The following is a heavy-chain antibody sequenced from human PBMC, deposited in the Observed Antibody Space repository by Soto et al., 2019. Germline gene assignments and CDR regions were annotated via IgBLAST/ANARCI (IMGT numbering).Heavy chain of an antibody. V-gene: IGHV1-8*01. Sequence: QVQLVQSGAEVKEPGASVKVSCQASGYAFSNNDISWVRQSTGQGLEWMGWMNTNSGNGGYAQKFQGRVTMTRDTSTSTAYMELRSLASDDTAIYYCARMATSGTLNWFDPWGQGTLVTVSS. J-gene: IGHJ5*02. CDR1: GYAFSNND. CDR3: ARMATSGTLNWFDP. CDR2: MNTNSGNG.